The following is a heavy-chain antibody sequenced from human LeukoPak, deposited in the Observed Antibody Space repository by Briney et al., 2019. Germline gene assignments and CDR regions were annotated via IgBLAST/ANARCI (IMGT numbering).Heavy chain of an antibody. CDR2: IYDSGST. CDR3: ARHALPSTVNYDY. Sequence: PSETLSLTCTVSGGSISSYFWSWIRQPPGKGLEWIGYIYDSGSTNYNPSLKSRVTISVDTSKNQFSLRLSSMTAADTAVYYRARHALPSTVNYDYWGQGTLVSVSS. V-gene: IGHV4-59*08. CDR1: GGSISSYF. D-gene: IGHD4-17*01. J-gene: IGHJ4*02.